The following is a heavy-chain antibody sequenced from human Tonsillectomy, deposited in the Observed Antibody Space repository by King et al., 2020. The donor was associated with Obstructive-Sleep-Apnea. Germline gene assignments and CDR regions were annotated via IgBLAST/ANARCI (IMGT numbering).Heavy chain of an antibody. V-gene: IGHV3-30*02. Sequence: VQLVESGGGVVQSGGSLRLSCAASGYTFRKNGIHWVRQAPGKGLEGVTFIRKDGSVKYYSDSVKGRFTISRDDSKKTVYLQMNSLRAEDTSVYYCARDYDWSFDFWGQGTLVTVSS. CDR1: GYTFRKNG. CDR3: ARDYDWSFDF. CDR2: IRKDGSVK. D-gene: IGHD3-9*01. J-gene: IGHJ4*02.